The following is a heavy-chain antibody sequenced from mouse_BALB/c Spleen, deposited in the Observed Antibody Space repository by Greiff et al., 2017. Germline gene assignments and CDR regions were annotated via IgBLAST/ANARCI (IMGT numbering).Heavy chain of an antibody. V-gene: IGHV1-7*01. CDR3: ASAYYSNAMDY. J-gene: IGHJ4*01. CDR2: INPSTGYT. D-gene: IGHD2-5*01. CDR1: GYTFTSYW. Sequence: QVQLKESGAELAKPGASVKMSCKASGYTFTSYWMHWVKQRPGQGLEWIGYINPSTGYTEHNQKFKDKATLTADKSSSTAYMQLSSLTSEDSAVYYCASAYYSNAMDYWGQGTSVTVSS.